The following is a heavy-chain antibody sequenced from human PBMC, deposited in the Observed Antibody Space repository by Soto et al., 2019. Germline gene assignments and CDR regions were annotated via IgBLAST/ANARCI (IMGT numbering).Heavy chain of an antibody. CDR2: MSHSGGT. CDR3: ARVDRGTPTPVVDAFDI. J-gene: IGHJ3*02. Sequence: QVQLQQWGAGLLKPSETLSLTCAVYGGFVSSGSYYWSWIRQPPGKGLEWIGEMSHSGGTHFNPSLKSRVTISVDTSNNQFSLKMGSVTAAATALYYCARVDRGTPTPVVDAFDIWGPGTMVTVSS. D-gene: IGHD3-10*01. CDR1: GGFVSSGSYY. V-gene: IGHV4-34*01.